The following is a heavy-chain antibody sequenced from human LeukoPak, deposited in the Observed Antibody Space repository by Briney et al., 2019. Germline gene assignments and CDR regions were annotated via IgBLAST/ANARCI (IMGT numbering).Heavy chain of an antibody. V-gene: IGHV4-38-2*02. J-gene: IGHJ4*02. Sequence: PSETLSLTCAVSGYSISSGYYWGWIRQPPGKGLEWIGSIYHSGSTYYNPSLKSRVTISVDTSKNQFSLRLNSLTAADTAIYYCARDNCGGDCFHDYWGQGTLVTVSS. D-gene: IGHD2-21*02. CDR2: IYHSGST. CDR1: GYSISSGYY. CDR3: ARDNCGGDCFHDY.